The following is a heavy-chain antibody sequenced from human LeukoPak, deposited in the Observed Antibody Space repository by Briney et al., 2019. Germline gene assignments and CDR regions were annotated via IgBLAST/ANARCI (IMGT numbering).Heavy chain of an antibody. V-gene: IGHV3-53*01. CDR3: AREPYYDSSGYCLDY. CDR2: IYSGGTT. CDR1: GFTVSSNY. D-gene: IGHD3-22*01. Sequence: GGSLRLSCAASGFTVSSNYMSWVRQAPGKGLEWVSVIYSGGTTYYADSVKGRFTISRDSSKNTMYLQMNSLRAEDTAVYYCAREPYYDSSGYCLDYWGQGTLVTVSS. J-gene: IGHJ4*02.